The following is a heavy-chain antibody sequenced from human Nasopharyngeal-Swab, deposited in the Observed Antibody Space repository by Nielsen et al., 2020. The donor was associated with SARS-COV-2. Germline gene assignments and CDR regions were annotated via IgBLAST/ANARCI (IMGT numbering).Heavy chain of an antibody. CDR3: ARGGSGFLHYVFDY. D-gene: IGHD6-19*01. V-gene: IGHV4-59*01. Sequence: SETRSLTCTVTGGSISSYYWSWIRETPGKGLEWIGYIYYSGSTNYNPSLKSRVTISVDTSKNQFSLKLSSVTAADTAVYYCARGGSGFLHYVFDYWGQGTLVTVSS. CDR1: GGSISSYY. J-gene: IGHJ4*02. CDR2: IYYSGST.